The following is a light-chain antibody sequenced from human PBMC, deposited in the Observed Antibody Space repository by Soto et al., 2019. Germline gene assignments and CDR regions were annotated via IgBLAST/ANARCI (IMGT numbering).Light chain of an antibody. Sequence: QPALTQPASVSESPGQSITISCTGTSSDICGYDHVSWFQQYPDKAPTLVIYEVSNRPLGVSSRFSGSKSGNTASLTISGLQAEDEADYYCSSYTSSAQEVFGTGTKLTVL. V-gene: IGLV2-14*01. J-gene: IGLJ1*01. CDR2: EVS. CDR1: SSDICGYDH. CDR3: SSYTSSAQEV.